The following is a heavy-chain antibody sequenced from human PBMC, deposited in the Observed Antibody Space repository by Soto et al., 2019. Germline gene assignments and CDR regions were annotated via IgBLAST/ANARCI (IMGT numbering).Heavy chain of an antibody. J-gene: IGHJ5*02. D-gene: IGHD3-3*01. Sequence: QVQLVESGGGVVQPGRSLRLSCVASGFTFSNHAAHWVRQAPGRGLEWVAFISLDGTKTYYGDSVRGRFNISRDNSRDTLYLQVDSLRADDTAVYYCAKDHRNLGVGIDLWGQGPLVTVSS. CDR3: AKDHRNLGVGIDL. V-gene: IGHV3-30*18. CDR1: GFTFSNHA. CDR2: ISLDGTKT.